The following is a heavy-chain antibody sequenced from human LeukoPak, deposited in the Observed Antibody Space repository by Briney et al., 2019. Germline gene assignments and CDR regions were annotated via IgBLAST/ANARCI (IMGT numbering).Heavy chain of an antibody. D-gene: IGHD5-24*01. CDR2: ISGSGGGT. CDR3: ARDIRWLQSDDAFDI. Sequence: GGSLRLSCAASGFTFSNYAMSWVRQAPGKGLEWVSAISGSGGGTYYADSVKGRFTISRDNSKNTLYLQMNSLRAEDTAVYYCARDIRWLQSDDAFDIWGQGTMVTVSS. CDR1: GFTFSNYA. V-gene: IGHV3-23*01. J-gene: IGHJ3*02.